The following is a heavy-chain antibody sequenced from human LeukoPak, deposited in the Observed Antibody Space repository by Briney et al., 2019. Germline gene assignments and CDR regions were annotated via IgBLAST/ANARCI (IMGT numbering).Heavy chain of an antibody. Sequence: GGSLRLSCAASGFTFTSYGMHWVRQAPGKGLEWVALITYDGYYKYYSDSVKGRFTISSDTSRNTLYLQMNSLRAEDTAVYYCARDLSPVVRASPMGYWGQGTLVTVSS. D-gene: IGHD3-10*01. V-gene: IGHV3-30*03. J-gene: IGHJ4*02. CDR1: GFTFTSYG. CDR3: ARDLSPVVRASPMGY. CDR2: ITYDGYYK.